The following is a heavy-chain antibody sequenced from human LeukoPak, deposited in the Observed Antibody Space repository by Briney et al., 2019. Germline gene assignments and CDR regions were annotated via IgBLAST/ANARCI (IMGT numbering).Heavy chain of an antibody. CDR2: ISAYNGNT. Sequence: ASVKVSCKASGYTFTSYGISWVRQAPGQGLEWMGWISAYNGNTNYAQKLQGRVTMTTDTSTSTAYTELRSLRSDDTAVYYCARVRSPRGYSYGEDYWGQGTLVTVSS. CDR3: ARVRSPRGYSYGEDY. CDR1: GYTFTSYG. D-gene: IGHD5-18*01. V-gene: IGHV1-18*04. J-gene: IGHJ4*02.